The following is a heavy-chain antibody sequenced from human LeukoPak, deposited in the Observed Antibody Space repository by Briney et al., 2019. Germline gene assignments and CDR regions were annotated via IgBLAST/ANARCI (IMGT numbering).Heavy chain of an antibody. CDR3: VRDPEEFYDVPLDC. Sequence: GGSLRLSCTASGFTFSHFNMNWVRQAPGKGLEWISYIGTTGATIYYADSVKGRFTISRDNGKNSLYLQMVGLRDDDTAVYFCVRDPEEFYDVPLDCWGQGTQVTVSS. D-gene: IGHD2/OR15-2a*01. J-gene: IGHJ4*02. V-gene: IGHV3-48*02. CDR2: IGTTGATI. CDR1: GFTFSHFN.